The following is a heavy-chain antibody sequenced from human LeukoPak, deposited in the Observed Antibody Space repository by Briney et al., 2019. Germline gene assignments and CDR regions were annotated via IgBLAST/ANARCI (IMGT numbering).Heavy chain of an antibody. CDR3: ARAPRDSSSSNYMRRFDY. V-gene: IGHV4-38-2*01. D-gene: IGHD3-22*01. CDR1: GYSISSDNY. J-gene: IGHJ4*02. Sequence: SETLSLTCAVSGYSISSDNYWIWIRQPPGQGLEWTGGIYHSGSTYYNPSLKSRVTMSVDTSKNQFSLKLSSVTAADTAVYYCARAPRDSSSSNYMRRFDYWGQGTLVSVSS. CDR2: IYHSGST.